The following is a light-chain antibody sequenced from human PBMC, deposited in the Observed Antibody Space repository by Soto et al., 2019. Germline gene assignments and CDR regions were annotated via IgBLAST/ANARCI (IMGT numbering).Light chain of an antibody. CDR3: QQYHSYST. Sequence: DIQMTQSPSTLSASVGDRVTITCRASQSISPWLAWYQQKPGKAPKLLIYQASNLESGVPSRLSGSGSGTEFSLTISSLQPDDFATYYCQQYHSYSTFGQGSKV. CDR2: QAS. CDR1: QSISPW. V-gene: IGKV1-5*03. J-gene: IGKJ1*01.